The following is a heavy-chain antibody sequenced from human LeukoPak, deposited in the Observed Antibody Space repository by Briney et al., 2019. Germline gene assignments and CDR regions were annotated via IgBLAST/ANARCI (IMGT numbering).Heavy chain of an antibody. J-gene: IGHJ4*02. CDR2: INPNSGGT. D-gene: IGHD1-26*01. CDR3: ARVGGSYRPFDY. V-gene: IGHV1-2*02. Sequence: ASVKVPCKASGYTFTGYYMHWVRQAPGQGLEWMGWINPNSGGTNYAQKFQGRVTMTRDTSISTAYMELSRLRSDDTAVYYCARVGGSYRPFDYWGQGTLVTVSS. CDR1: GYTFTGYY.